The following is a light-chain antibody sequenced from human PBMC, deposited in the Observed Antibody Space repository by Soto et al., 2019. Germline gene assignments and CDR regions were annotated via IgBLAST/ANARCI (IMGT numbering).Light chain of an antibody. V-gene: IGKV1-9*01. CDR3: QQLNNYPRT. CDR1: QGITSY. CDR2: AAS. Sequence: IQLTQSPSSLSASVGDRVTITCRASQGITSYLDWYQQKPWKAPELLIYAASTFQSGVPSRFSGSGSGTDFTLPINSLQPEDFATYYCQQLNNYPRTFGQGTKVEIK. J-gene: IGKJ1*01.